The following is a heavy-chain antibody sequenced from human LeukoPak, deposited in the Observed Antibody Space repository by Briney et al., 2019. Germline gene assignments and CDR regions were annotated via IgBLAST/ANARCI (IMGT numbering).Heavy chain of an antibody. CDR3: ARAASTSSPFDY. D-gene: IGHD2-2*01. Sequence: GRSLRLSCAASGFTFTTYGMHWVRQAPGKGLEWVSSISSSSSYIYYADSVKGRFTISRDNAKNSLYLQMNSLRAEDTAVYYCARAASTSSPFDYWGQGTLVTVSS. J-gene: IGHJ4*02. CDR2: ISSSSSYI. CDR1: GFTFTTYG. V-gene: IGHV3-21*01.